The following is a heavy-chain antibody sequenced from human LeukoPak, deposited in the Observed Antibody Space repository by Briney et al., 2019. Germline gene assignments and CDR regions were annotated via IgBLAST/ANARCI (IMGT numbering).Heavy chain of an antibody. CDR2: INSDGSST. CDR3: AGKTYSSSHMDV. J-gene: IGHJ6*02. Sequence: GGSLRLSCAASGFTFSSYWMHWVRQAPGKGLVWVSRINSDGSSTSYADSVKGRFTISRDNAKNTLYLQMNSLRAEDTAVYYCAGKTYSSSHMDVWGQGTTVTVSS. CDR1: GFTFSSYW. D-gene: IGHD6-13*01. V-gene: IGHV3-74*01.